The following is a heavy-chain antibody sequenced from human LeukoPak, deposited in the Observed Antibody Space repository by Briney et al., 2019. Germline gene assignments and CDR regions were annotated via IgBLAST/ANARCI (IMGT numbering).Heavy chain of an antibody. V-gene: IGHV3-33*06. CDR1: GFTFSSYG. CDR3: AKTVVRGVSYYFDY. D-gene: IGHD3-10*01. CDR2: IWYDGSNK. J-gene: IGHJ4*02. Sequence: GRSLGLSCAASGFTFSSYGMHWVRQAPGKGLEWVAVIWYDGSNKYYADSVKGRFTISRDNSKNTLYLQMNSLRAEDTAVYYCAKTVVRGVSYYFDYWGQGTLVTVSS.